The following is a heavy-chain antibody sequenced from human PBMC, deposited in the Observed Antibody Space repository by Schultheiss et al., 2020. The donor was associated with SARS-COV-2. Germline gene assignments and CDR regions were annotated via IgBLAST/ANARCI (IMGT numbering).Heavy chain of an antibody. CDR3: ARGPPYSSGAADY. D-gene: IGHD6-19*01. J-gene: IGHJ4*02. CDR2: IYSGGST. CDR1: GFTFSSCE. V-gene: IGHV3-53*01. Sequence: GGSLRLSCAASGFTFSSCEMNWVRQAPGKGLEWVSVIYSGGSTYYADSVKGRFTFSRDNSKNTLYLQMNSLRAEDTAVYYCARGPPYSSGAADYWGQGTLVTVSS.